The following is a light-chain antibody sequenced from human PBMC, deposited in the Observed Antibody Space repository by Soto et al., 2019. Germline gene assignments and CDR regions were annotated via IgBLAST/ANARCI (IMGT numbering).Light chain of an antibody. V-gene: IGLV2-8*01. Sequence: QSALTQPASVSGSPGQSITISCTGTSSDVGGYNYVSWYQQHPGKAPKLMIYEVSNRPSGVPDRFSGSKSGNTASLTVSGLRAEDEADYYCSSYAGSNNHVIFGGGTKLTVL. CDR3: SSYAGSNNHVI. J-gene: IGLJ2*01. CDR2: EVS. CDR1: SSDVGGYNY.